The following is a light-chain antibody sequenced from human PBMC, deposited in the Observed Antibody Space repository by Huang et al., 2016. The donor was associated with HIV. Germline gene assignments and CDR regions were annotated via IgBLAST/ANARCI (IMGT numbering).Light chain of an antibody. J-gene: IGKJ4*01. Sequence: IVMTQSPATLSVSTGERVTRSCRANRSVSTNLAWYQQRHGQAPRLLIYGSSIRAPGIPARFSGSGSGTDFSLTISSLQAEDFALYYCHQYNNWLLSFGGGTRVDI. CDR2: GSS. CDR1: RSVSTN. CDR3: HQYNNWLLS. V-gene: IGKV3-15*01.